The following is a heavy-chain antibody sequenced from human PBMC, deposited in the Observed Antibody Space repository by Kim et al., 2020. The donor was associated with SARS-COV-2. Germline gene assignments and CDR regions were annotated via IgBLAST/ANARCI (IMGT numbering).Heavy chain of an antibody. D-gene: IGHD3-10*01. J-gene: IGHJ4*02. CDR3: ARGSDGSGSFDY. V-gene: IGHV4-4*02. Sequence: NYNPSLKRRVTISVDKSKNQFSLKLSSVTAADTAVYYCARGSDGSGSFDYWGQGTLVTVSS.